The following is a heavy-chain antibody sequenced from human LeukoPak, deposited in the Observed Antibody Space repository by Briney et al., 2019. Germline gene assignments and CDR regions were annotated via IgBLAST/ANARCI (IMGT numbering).Heavy chain of an antibody. D-gene: IGHD3-10*01. CDR2: IKSKGDRETT. V-gene: IGHV3-15*01. J-gene: IGHJ4*02. Sequence: GGSLRLSCAASGFTFTNALMTWVRQAPGKGLEWVGRIKSKGDRETTDYAAPVKGRFFMSRDDSKATVFLQMYSLNADDTAVYYCATDLGLTMIRGVIVHWGLGALVTVSS. CDR3: ATDLGLTMIRGVIVH. CDR1: GFTFTNAL.